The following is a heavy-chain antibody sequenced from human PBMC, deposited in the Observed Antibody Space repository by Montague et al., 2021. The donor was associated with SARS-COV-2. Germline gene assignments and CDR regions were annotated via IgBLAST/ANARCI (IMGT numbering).Heavy chain of an antibody. CDR2: IYYSGST. V-gene: IGHV4-39*01. J-gene: IGHJ5*02. CDR3: ARQGYYYDRSGYGGMDWFGP. CDR1: GGSISSSSYY. Sequence: SETLSLTCTVSGGSISSSSYYWGWIRQHPGKGLEWIGCIYYSGSTYYNPSLKSRVTISVDTSKNQFSLKLSSVTAADTAVYYCARQGYYYDRSGYGGMDWFGPWGQGTLVTVSS. D-gene: IGHD3-22*01.